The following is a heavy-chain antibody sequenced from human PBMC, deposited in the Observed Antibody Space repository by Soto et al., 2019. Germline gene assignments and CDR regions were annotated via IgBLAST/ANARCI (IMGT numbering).Heavy chain of an antibody. Sequence: QVRLQESGPGLVKPSETLSLTCTVSGGSFTDYYWTWIRQPPGKGLQWDGYIYYTGSTSYNPSLKSRVTISLDTSKNQFSLNLGSVTAADTAIYFCARMGAATDFWGQGTLVTVSS. D-gene: IGHD3-16*01. V-gene: IGHV4-59*08. J-gene: IGHJ4*02. CDR1: GGSFTDYY. CDR2: IYYTGST. CDR3: ARMGAATDF.